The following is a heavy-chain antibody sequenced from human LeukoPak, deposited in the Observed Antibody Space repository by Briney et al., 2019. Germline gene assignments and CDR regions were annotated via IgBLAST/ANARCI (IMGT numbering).Heavy chain of an antibody. CDR2: INHSGST. CDR3: AVYYYDSSGYYYFDY. J-gene: IGHJ4*02. Sequence: SETLTLTCAVYGGSFSGYYWSWIRQLPGKGLEWIGEINHSGSTNYNPSLKSRVTISVDTSKNQFSLKLSSVTAADTAVYYCAVYYYDSSGYYYFDYWGQGTLVTVSS. V-gene: IGHV4-34*01. D-gene: IGHD3-22*01. CDR1: GGSFSGYY.